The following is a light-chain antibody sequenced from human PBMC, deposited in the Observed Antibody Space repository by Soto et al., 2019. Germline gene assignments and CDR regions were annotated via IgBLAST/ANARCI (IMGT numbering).Light chain of an antibody. CDR3: AAWDDSLSGFYD. J-gene: IGLJ1*01. CDR1: SSNIGSNY. CDR2: RNN. Sequence: QSVLTQPPSASGTPGQRVTISCSGSSSNIGSNYVYWYQQLPGTAPKLLIYRNNQRPSGVPDRFSGSKSGTSASLAISGLRSEDEADYYSAAWDDSLSGFYDFGTGTKVTVL. V-gene: IGLV1-47*01.